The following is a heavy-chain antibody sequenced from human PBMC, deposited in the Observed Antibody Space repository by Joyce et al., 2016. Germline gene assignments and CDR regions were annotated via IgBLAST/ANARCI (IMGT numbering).Heavy chain of an antibody. D-gene: IGHD3-16*01. CDR2: INAADGNP. CDR3: AREGTYDGCDLDY. Sequence: QVQLVQSGAEEKTPGDSVKVSCKASGYTFTTHVIHWGRQAPVQSLDGRGWINAADGNPKYSQRFQGRVTITRDTSANVVYMEMSSLRSEDTAVYYCAREGTYDGCDLDYWGQGTLVTVSS. CDR1: GYTFTTHV. V-gene: IGHV1-3*05. J-gene: IGHJ4*02.